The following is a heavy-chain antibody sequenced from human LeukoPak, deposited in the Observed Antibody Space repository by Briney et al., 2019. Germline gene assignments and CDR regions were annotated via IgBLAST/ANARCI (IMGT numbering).Heavy chain of an antibody. V-gene: IGHV3-53*01. CDR3: ARDLGRYYYDSSGYFDY. Sequence: PGGSLRLYCAAAPHTVSSNYMSWVRQAPGKGLEWVSLIYSGGSTYYADSVKGRFTISRDNAKNSLYLQMNSLRAEDTAVYYCARDLGRYYYDSSGYFDYWGQGTLVTVSS. D-gene: IGHD3-22*01. CDR2: IYSGGST. J-gene: IGHJ4*02. CDR1: PHTVSSNY.